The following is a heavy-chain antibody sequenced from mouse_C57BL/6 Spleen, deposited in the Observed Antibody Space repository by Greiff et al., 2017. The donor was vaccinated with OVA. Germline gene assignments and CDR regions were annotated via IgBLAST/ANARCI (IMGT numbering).Heavy chain of an antibody. CDR3: AGLRLDYYAMDY. Sequence: VQLVESGAELVKPGASVKISCKASGYAFSSYWMNWVKQRPGKGLEWIGQIYPGDGDTNYNGKFKGKATLTADKSSSTAYMQLSSLTSEDSAVYFCAGLRLDYYAMDYWGQGTSVTVSS. CDR2: IYPGDGDT. D-gene: IGHD2-4*01. CDR1: GYAFSSYW. J-gene: IGHJ4*01. V-gene: IGHV1-80*01.